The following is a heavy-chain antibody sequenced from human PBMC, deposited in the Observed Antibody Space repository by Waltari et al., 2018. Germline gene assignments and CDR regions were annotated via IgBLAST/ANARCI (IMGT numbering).Heavy chain of an antibody. V-gene: IGHV3-21*01. CDR2: ISSRSYI. CDR3: GRDVYGDYVGGGGGAFDI. Sequence: EVQLVESGGGLVKPGGSLRLSCAASGFTLSTYSMNWVRQAPGRGLEWVSSISSRSYINYVDSVKGQFTMSRDNAKNSLYLQMNSLRAGDTAVYYCGRDVYGDYVGGGGGAFDIWGQGTMVTVSS. CDR1: GFTLSTYS. J-gene: IGHJ3*02. D-gene: IGHD4-17*01.